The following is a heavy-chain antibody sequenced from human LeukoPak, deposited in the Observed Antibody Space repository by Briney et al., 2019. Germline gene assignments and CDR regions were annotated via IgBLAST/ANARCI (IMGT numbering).Heavy chain of an antibody. CDR1: GFTFSNYA. CDR2: ISSNGGST. Sequence: GGSLRLSCAASGFTFSNYAMYWVRQAPGKGLEYVSAISSNGGSTYYANSVKGRFTISRDNSKNTLYLQMGSLRAEDMAVYYCARYRCSSTSCFVDYWGQGTLVTVST. J-gene: IGHJ4*02. V-gene: IGHV3-64*01. D-gene: IGHD2-2*01. CDR3: ARYRCSSTSCFVDY.